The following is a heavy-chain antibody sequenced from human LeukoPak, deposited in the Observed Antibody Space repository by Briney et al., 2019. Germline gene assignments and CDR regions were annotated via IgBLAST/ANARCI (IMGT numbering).Heavy chain of an antibody. CDR2: TYYRSNFYN. CDR3: ARDLNSSGWKRFDY. V-gene: IGHV6-1*01. J-gene: IGHJ4*02. CDR1: GDSVSNNRAA. D-gene: IGHD6-19*01. Sequence: SQTLSLTCVISGDSVSNNRAAWNWIRQSPSRGLEWLGRTYYRSNFYNDYAVSVKSRITINADTSKNQFSLQLNSVTPEDTAVYYCARDLNSSGWKRFDYWVQGTLVTVSS.